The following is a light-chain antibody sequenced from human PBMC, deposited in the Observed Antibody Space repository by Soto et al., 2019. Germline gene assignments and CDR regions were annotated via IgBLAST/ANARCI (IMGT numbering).Light chain of an antibody. V-gene: IGLV1-44*01. Sequence: QSVLTQPPSASGTPGRRVVISCSGSSSNIGSNTVNWYQQLPGTAPKLLIYSNNRRPSGVPDRFSGSKSGTSASLAISGLQSDDEADYYCAAWDDSLNGYVFATGTKVTVL. CDR1: SSNIGSNT. CDR2: SNN. J-gene: IGLJ1*01. CDR3: AAWDDSLNGYV.